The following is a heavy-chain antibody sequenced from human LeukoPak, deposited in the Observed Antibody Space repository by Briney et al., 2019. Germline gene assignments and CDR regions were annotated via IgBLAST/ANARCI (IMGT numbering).Heavy chain of an antibody. D-gene: IGHD3-9*01. J-gene: IGHJ4*02. CDR2: IYHSGST. CDR1: GYSISSGNY. Sequence: SGTLSLTCTVSGYSISSGNYWDWIRQPPGKGLEWIGSIYHSGSTYYNPSLKSRVTISVDTSKNQFSLKLSSVTAADTAVYYCARVRLQYFDWSWNFDYWGQGTLVTVSS. CDR3: ARVRLQYFDWSWNFDY. V-gene: IGHV4-38-2*02.